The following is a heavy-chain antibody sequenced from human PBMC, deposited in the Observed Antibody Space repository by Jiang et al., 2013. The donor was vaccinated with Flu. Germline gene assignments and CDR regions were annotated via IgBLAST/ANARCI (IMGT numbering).Heavy chain of an antibody. V-gene: IGHV7-4-1*02. CDR3: ARGGHCSGGSCYSYYYYGMDV. CDR1: GYTFTSYA. Sequence: QSGSELKKPGASVKVSCKASGYTFTSYAMNWVRQAPGQGLEWMGWINTNTGNPTYAQGFTGRFVFSLDTSVSTAYLQISSLKAEDTAVYYCARGGHCSGGSCYSYYYYGMDVWGQGTTVTVSS. CDR2: INTNTGNP. D-gene: IGHD2-15*01. J-gene: IGHJ6*02.